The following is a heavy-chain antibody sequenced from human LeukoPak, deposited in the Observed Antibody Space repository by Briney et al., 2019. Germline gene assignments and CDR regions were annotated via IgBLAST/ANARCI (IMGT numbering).Heavy chain of an antibody. J-gene: IGHJ4*02. CDR1: GFTFSDYY. CDR2: VSSSGSTI. V-gene: IGHV3-11*04. CDR3: ARDRSPGNFDY. Sequence: GGSLRLSCAASGFTFSDYYMNWIRQAPGKGLECVSYVSSSGSTIYYADSVKGRFTISRDNAKNSLYLQMNSLRAEDTAVYYCARDRSPGNFDYWGQGTLVTVSS. D-gene: IGHD3-10*01.